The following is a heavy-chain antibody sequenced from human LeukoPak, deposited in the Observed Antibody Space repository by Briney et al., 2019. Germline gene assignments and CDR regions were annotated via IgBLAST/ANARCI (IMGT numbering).Heavy chain of an antibody. D-gene: IGHD3-22*01. Sequence: ASVKVSCKASGYTFTGYYMHWVRQAPGQGLEWMGWINPNSGGTNYAQKFQGRVTMTRDTSISTAYMELSRLRSDDTAVYYCARGSRVDYYDSSGYHSSFDHWGQGTLVTVSS. CDR3: ARGSRVDYYDSSGYHSSFDH. J-gene: IGHJ4*02. V-gene: IGHV1-2*02. CDR2: INPNSGGT. CDR1: GYTFTGYY.